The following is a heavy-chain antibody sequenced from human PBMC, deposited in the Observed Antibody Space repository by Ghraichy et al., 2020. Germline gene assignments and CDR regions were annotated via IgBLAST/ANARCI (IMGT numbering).Heavy chain of an antibody. CDR1: GGSISSYY. V-gene: IGHV4-59*01. CDR2: IYDSGST. CDR3: ARAAGRGAFDI. J-gene: IGHJ3*02. Sequence: SETLSLTCTVSGGSISSYYWSWIRQPPGKGLEWIGYIYDSGSTNYNPSLKSRVTISVDTSKNQFSLKLSSVTAADTAVYYCARAAGRGAFDIWGQGTMVTVSS.